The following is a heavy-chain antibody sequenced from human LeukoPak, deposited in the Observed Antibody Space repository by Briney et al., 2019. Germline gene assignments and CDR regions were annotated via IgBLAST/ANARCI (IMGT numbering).Heavy chain of an antibody. V-gene: IGHV4-4*02. J-gene: IGHJ1*01. CDR3: ARVGYYDSSGYYPTEYFHH. Sequence: SGTLSLTCAVSGGSISSSNWWSWVRQPPGKGLEWIGEIYHSGNTNYNPSLKSRVTISVDKSKNQFSLKLSSVTAADTSVYYCARVGYYDSSGYYPTEYFHHWGQGTLVTVSS. CDR2: IYHSGNT. D-gene: IGHD3-22*01. CDR1: GGSISSSNW.